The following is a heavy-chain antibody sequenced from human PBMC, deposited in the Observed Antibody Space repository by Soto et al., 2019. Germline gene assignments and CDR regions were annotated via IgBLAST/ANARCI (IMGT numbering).Heavy chain of an antibody. Sequence: SETLSLTCTVSGDSIRNDYWIWIRQPPGRGLEWIGFFYNSGTTNYSPSLKSRVTISGDTSKNQFFLSLMSVTAADTAVYYCARDASGRSATYWGQGILVTVSS. CDR3: ARDASGRSATY. V-gene: IGHV4-59*01. J-gene: IGHJ4*02. D-gene: IGHD3-10*01. CDR2: FYNSGTT. CDR1: GDSIRNDY.